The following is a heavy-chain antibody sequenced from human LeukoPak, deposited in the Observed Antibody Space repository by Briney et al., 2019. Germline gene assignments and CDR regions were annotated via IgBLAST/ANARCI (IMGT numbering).Heavy chain of an antibody. CDR2: TAYDGSTQ. Sequence: PGGSLRLSCAASGFTFSTYGMHSVREAPGPGLERLAVTAYDGSTQYYAASVKGRFTISRDNSKNTLYLQMNSLRVDDTAVYYCAKDRGGSYNFYYGMDGWGQGTTVTVSS. CDR1: GFTFSTYG. J-gene: IGHJ6*02. CDR3: AKDRGGSYNFYYGMDG. D-gene: IGHD1-26*01. V-gene: IGHV3-30*18.